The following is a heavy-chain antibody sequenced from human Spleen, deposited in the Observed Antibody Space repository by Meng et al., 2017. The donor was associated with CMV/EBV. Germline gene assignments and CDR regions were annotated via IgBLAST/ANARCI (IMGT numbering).Heavy chain of an antibody. V-gene: IGHV3-43*01. CDR2: ISWDGGNT. CDR3: ARDSHYGMDV. CDR1: GFTFDDYT. J-gene: IGHJ6*02. Sequence: GESLKISCAASGFTFDDYTMHWVRQAPGKGLEWVSFISWDGGNTCYADSVKGRFTISRDNSKNTLYLQMNSLRAEDTAVYYCARDSHYGMDVWGQGTTVTVSS.